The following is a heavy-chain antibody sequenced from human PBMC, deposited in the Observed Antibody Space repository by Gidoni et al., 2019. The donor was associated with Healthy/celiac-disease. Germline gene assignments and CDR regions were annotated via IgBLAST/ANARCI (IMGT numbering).Heavy chain of an antibody. Sequence: QVQLVESGGGVVQPGRHLRLSCAASGFTFRSYGMHWVRQAPGKGLEWVAVISYDGSNKYYADSVKGRFTISRDNSKNTLYLQMNSLRAEDTAVYYCARRYCSGGSCQDDYWGQGTLVTVSS. J-gene: IGHJ4*02. D-gene: IGHD2-15*01. CDR2: ISYDGSNK. CDR3: ARRYCSGGSCQDDY. CDR1: GFTFRSYG. V-gene: IGHV3-30*03.